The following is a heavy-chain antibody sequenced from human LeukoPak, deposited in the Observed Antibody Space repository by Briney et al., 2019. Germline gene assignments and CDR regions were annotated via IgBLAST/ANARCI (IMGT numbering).Heavy chain of an antibody. CDR3: ARESYYDSSGYYYYYGMDV. CDR2: ISYDGSNK. Sequence: PGGSLRLSCAASGFTFSSYAMHWVRQAPGKGLEWVAVISYDGSNKYYADSVKGRFTISRDNSKNTLYLQMNSLRAEDTAVYYCARESYYDSSGYYYYYGMDVWGQETTVTVSS. D-gene: IGHD3-22*01. CDR1: GFTFSSYA. J-gene: IGHJ6*02. V-gene: IGHV3-30-3*01.